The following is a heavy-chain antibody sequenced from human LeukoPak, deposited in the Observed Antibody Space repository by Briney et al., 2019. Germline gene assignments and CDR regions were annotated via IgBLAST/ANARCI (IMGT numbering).Heavy chain of an antibody. Sequence: GSLRLSCAASGFAFSSYAMTWVRQAPGRGLEWVSLFSGSGGYTYYADSVKGRFTISRDTSKNTLYLQMNSLRAEDTAIYSCARGMWGPLYYFDYWGQGTLVTVSS. D-gene: IGHD3-16*01. V-gene: IGHV3-23*01. CDR1: GFAFSSYA. J-gene: IGHJ4*02. CDR3: ARGMWGPLYYFDY. CDR2: FSGSGGYT.